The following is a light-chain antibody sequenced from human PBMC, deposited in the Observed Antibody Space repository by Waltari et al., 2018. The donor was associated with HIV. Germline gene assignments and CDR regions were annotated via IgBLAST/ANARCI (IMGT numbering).Light chain of an antibody. Sequence: QPARTQPPSASGSPGQSVTIPCTGTTSDVGAYNYVPWFHQPPGKAPKLMIYDVTKRPSGVPVRFSGSKSGNTASLTVSGLQAEDEADYYCASHAGSKDVFGGGTRLTVL. J-gene: IGLJ2*01. CDR1: TSDVGAYNY. CDR2: DVT. CDR3: ASHAGSKDV. V-gene: IGLV2-8*01.